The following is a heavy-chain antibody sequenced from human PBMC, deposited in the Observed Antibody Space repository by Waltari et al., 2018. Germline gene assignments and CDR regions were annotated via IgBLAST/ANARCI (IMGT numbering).Heavy chain of an antibody. V-gene: IGHV4-38-2*01. CDR3: TRRMMTAIAGGGASDV. Sequence: QVQLQESGPRLVKPSETLSLSCAVSGYSISSGWYWVWMRHLPGKGLEWIWSLYGTATTYYSPSLQSGVTISSDTSINNFYLNLTSVTAADTATYYCTRRMMTAIAGGGASDVWGQGTLVTVSS. CDR2: LYGTATT. J-gene: IGHJ3*01. D-gene: IGHD2-21*01. CDR1: GYSISSGWY.